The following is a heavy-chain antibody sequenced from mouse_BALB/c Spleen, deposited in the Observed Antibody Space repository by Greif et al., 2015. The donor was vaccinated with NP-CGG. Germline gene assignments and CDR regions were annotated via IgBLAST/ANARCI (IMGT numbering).Heavy chain of an antibody. V-gene: IGHV1-7*01. CDR2: INPSTGYT. D-gene: IGHD4-1*01. J-gene: IGHJ2*01. CDR1: GYTFTSYW. Sequence: QVQLQQPGAELAKPGASVKMSCKASGYTFTSYWMHWVKQRPGQGLEWIGYINPSTGYTEYNQKFKDKATLTADKSSSTAYMQLSSLTSEDSAVYYCASKTWDFDYWGQGTTLTVSS. CDR3: ASKTWDFDY.